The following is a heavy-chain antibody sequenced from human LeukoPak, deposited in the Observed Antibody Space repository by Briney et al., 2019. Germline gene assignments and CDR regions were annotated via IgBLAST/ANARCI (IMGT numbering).Heavy chain of an antibody. CDR3: ARDSLPPAYCGGDCPMFDY. D-gene: IGHD2-21*02. CDR2: IIPIFGTA. V-gene: IGHV1-69*06. CDR1: GCTFSSYA. J-gene: IGHJ4*02. Sequence: SVNVSCKACGCTFSSYAISWVRQAPGQGLECVGGIIPIFGTANYAQKFQGRVTITADKSKSTDYMELSSLRSEDTAVYYCARDSLPPAYCGGDCPMFDYWGQGTLVTVSS.